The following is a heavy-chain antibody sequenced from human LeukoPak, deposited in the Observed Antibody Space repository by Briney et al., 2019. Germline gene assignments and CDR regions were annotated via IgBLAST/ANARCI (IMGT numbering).Heavy chain of an antibody. CDR2: ISSSSSTI. CDR3: ARFRVRGVIKGFDY. D-gene: IGHD3-10*01. J-gene: IGHJ4*02. V-gene: IGHV3-48*01. CDR1: GFTFSSYW. Sequence: GGSLRLSCAASGFTFSSYWMSWVRQSPGKGLEWVSYISSSSSTIYYADSVKGRFTISRDNAKNSLYLQMNSLRAEDTAVYYCARFRVRGVIKGFDYWGQGTLVTVSS.